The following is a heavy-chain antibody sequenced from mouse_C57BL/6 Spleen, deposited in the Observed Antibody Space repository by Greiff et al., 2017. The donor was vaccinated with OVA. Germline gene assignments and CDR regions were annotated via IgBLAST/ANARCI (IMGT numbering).Heavy chain of an antibody. CDR1: GYTFTDYY. Sequence: VQLQQSGPELVKPGASVKISCKASGYTFTDYYMNWVKQSHGKSLEWIGDINPNNGGTSYNQKFKGKATLTVDKSSSTAYMELLILTSEDSAVYCCARCGHLYFDYWGQGTTLTVSS. J-gene: IGHJ2*01. V-gene: IGHV1-26*01. CDR2: INPNNGGT. CDR3: ARCGHLYFDY.